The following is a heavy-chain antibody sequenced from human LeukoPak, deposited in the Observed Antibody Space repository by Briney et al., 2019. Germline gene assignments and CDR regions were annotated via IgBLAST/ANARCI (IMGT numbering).Heavy chain of an antibody. Sequence: PSETLSLTCTVSGGSISSSSYYWGWIRQPPGKGLEWIGSIYYSGSTYYNPSLKSRVAISVDTSKNQFSLKLSSVTAADTAVYYCAWGGGELLPFDYWGQGTLVTVSS. CDR2: IYYSGST. CDR1: GGSISSSSYY. V-gene: IGHV4-39*07. D-gene: IGHD1-26*01. CDR3: AWGGGELLPFDY. J-gene: IGHJ4*02.